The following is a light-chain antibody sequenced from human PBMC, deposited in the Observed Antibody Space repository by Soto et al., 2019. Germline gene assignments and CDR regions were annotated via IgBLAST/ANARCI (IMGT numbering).Light chain of an antibody. J-gene: IGLJ1*01. CDR3: SSYTPSSTYV. CDR1: SSDVGSYNR. CDR2: EVS. Sequence: QSALTQPPSVSGSPGQSVTISCTGTSSDVGSYNRVSWYQQPPGTAPKLMIYEVSNRPSGVPDRFSGSKSGNTASLTISGLQAEDEADYYCSSYTPSSTYVFGTGTKLTVL. V-gene: IGLV2-18*02.